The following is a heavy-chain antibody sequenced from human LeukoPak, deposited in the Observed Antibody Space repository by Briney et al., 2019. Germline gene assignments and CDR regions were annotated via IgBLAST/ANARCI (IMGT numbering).Heavy chain of an antibody. CDR3: ATGAAAMNWFDP. CDR1: GFTFSSYA. J-gene: IGHJ5*02. CDR2: FDPEDGET. V-gene: IGHV1-24*01. D-gene: IGHD6-13*01. Sequence: GGSLRLSCAASGFTFSSYAMHWVRQAPGKGLEWMGGFDPEDGETIYAQKFQGRVTMTEDTSTDTAYMELSSLRSEDTAVYYCATGAAAMNWFDPWGQGTLVTVSS.